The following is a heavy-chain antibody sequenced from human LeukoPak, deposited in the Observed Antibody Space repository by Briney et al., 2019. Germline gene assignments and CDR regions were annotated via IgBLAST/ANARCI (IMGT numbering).Heavy chain of an antibody. Sequence: ASVKVSCKASGYTFTGYYMHWVRQAPGQGLEWMGWISAYNGNTNYAQKLQGRVTMTTDTSTSTAYMELRSLRSDDTAVYYCARDYDTAMVYWGQGTLVTVSS. V-gene: IGHV1-18*04. CDR2: ISAYNGNT. CDR3: ARDYDTAMVY. D-gene: IGHD5-18*01. J-gene: IGHJ4*02. CDR1: GYTFTGYY.